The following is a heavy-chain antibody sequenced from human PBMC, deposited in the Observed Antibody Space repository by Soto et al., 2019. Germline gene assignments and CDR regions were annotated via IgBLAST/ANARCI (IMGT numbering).Heavy chain of an antibody. CDR3: ARSLGKSDFDY. Sequence: SETLSLTCTVSGGSISSYYWSWIRQPPGKGLEWIGYIYYSGSTNYNPSLKSRVTISVDTSKNQFSLKLSSVTAADTAVYYCARSLGKSDFDYWGQGTLVTVSS. J-gene: IGHJ4*02. V-gene: IGHV4-59*01. CDR1: GGSISSYY. CDR2: IYYSGST. D-gene: IGHD7-27*01.